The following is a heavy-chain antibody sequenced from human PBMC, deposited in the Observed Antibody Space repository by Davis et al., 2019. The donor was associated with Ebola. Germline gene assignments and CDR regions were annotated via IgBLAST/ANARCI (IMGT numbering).Heavy chain of an antibody. Sequence: GESLKISCAASGFTFSDYYMSWIRQAPGKGLEWVSYISSSGSTIYYADSVKGRFTISRDNAKNSLYPQMNSLRAEDTAVYYCAREGYSSGFIDYWGQGTLVTVSS. V-gene: IGHV3-11*01. CDR3: AREGYSSGFIDY. D-gene: IGHD6-19*01. CDR1: GFTFSDYY. J-gene: IGHJ4*02. CDR2: ISSSGSTI.